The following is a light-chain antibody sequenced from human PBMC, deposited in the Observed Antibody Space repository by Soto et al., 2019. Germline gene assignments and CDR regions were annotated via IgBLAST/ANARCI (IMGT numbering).Light chain of an antibody. J-gene: IGKJ1*01. V-gene: IGKV1-12*01. CDR3: HQRQSWPRT. CDR2: AAA. Sequence: DIQMTQSPSSVSASVGDRVTITCRASQAIGSWLAWYQQKPGKATNLLIYAAASLHSGVPSRFSGRASGTDFTLTISDVEPEDFAVYYCHQRQSWPRTFGQGTKVDSK. CDR1: QAIGSW.